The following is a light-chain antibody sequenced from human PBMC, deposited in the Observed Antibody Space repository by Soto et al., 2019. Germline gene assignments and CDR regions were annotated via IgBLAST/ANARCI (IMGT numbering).Light chain of an antibody. J-gene: IGKJ4*01. CDR2: VVS. CDR3: QQSHSAPLT. Sequence: DIQMTQSPSSLSASVGDRVTISCRASQSISTYLNWYQHKPGQAPSLLIYVVSSLQTGVPSRFSGSGSGTDFTLTISSLQPEDFATYYCQQSHSAPLTFGGGTKVEIK. V-gene: IGKV1-39*01. CDR1: QSISTY.